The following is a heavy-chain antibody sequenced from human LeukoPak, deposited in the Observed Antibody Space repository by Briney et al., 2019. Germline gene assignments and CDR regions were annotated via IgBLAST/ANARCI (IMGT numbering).Heavy chain of an antibody. Sequence: SETLSLTCAVPGGSLSSRLYYWGWDRPPPGKGLEGVGSIYYSWRANDSPSLKARVTISADTSRNQFSLRLTSMTAADTAVYYCARRGGDFQTWIVFDTWGQGTLVSVSS. D-gene: IGHD3-16*01. CDR2: IYYSWRA. CDR3: ARRGGDFQTWIVFDT. CDR1: GGSLSSRLYY. J-gene: IGHJ4*02. V-gene: IGHV4-39*07.